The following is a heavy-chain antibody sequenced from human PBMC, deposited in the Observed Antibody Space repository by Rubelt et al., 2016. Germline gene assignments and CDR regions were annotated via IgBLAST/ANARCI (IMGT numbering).Heavy chain of an antibody. V-gene: IGHV4-61*05. CDR2: IYYSGST. D-gene: IGHD5-24*01. CDR1: GGSISSSSYY. J-gene: IGHJ4*02. Sequence: QLQLQESGPGLVKPSETLSLTCTVSGGSISSSSYYWGWIRQPPGKGLEWIGYIYYSGSTNYNPSLTSRVTISVDTSKNQFSLKLSSVTAADTAFYYCARGPQMATFDWGPGTLAAVSS. CDR3: ARGPQMATFD.